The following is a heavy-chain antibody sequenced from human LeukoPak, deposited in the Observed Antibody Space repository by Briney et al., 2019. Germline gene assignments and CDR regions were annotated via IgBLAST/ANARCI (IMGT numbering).Heavy chain of an antibody. V-gene: IGHV1-69*01. CDR1: GGTFSSYA. D-gene: IGHD2-15*01. CDR2: IIPIFGTA. J-gene: IGHJ4*02. Sequence: GSSVKVSCKASGGTFSSYAISWVRQAPGQGLEWMGGIIPIFGTANYAQKFQGRVTITADESTSTAYMELSSLRSQDAALYYCALGYVFGRYYCHYWGQGTLVTVSS. CDR3: ALGYVFGRYYCHY.